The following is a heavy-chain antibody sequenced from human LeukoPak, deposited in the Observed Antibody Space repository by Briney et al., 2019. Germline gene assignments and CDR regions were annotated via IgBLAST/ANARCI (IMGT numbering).Heavy chain of an antibody. CDR3: AREDVDTAMVLDY. J-gene: IGHJ4*02. D-gene: IGHD5-18*01. V-gene: IGHV4-61*02. CDR1: GGSISSGSYY. CDR2: IYTSGST. Sequence: NPSQTLSLTCTVSGGSISSGSYYWSWIRQPAGKGLEWIGRIYTSGSTNYNPSLKSRVTISVDTSKNQFSLKLSSVTAADTAVYYCAREDVDTAMVLDYWGQGTLVTVSS.